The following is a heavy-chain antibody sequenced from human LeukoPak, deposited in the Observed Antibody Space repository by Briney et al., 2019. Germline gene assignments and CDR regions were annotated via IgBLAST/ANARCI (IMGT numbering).Heavy chain of an antibody. CDR3: ARDRGAASGY. Sequence: PSETLSLTCTVSGGSISSYYWSWIRQPPGKGLEWIGYIYYSGSTNYNPSLKSRVTISVDTSKNQFSLKLSSVTAADTAVYYCARDRGAASGYWGQGTLVTVSS. V-gene: IGHV4-59*01. CDR2: IYYSGST. D-gene: IGHD2-15*01. CDR1: GGSISSYY. J-gene: IGHJ4*02.